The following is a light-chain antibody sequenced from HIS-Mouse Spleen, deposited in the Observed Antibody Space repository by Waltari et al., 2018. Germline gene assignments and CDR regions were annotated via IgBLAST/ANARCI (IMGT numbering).Light chain of an antibody. CDR1: SGRIASNY. Sequence: NFMLTQPHSVSESPGKTVTIPCTGSSGRIASNYVQWDQQRPGSAPTTVIYEDNQRPSGVPDRFSGSIDSSSNSASLTISGLKTEDEADYYCQSYDSSNWVFGGGTKLTVL. J-gene: IGLJ3*02. V-gene: IGLV6-57*02. CDR3: QSYDSSNWV. CDR2: EDN.